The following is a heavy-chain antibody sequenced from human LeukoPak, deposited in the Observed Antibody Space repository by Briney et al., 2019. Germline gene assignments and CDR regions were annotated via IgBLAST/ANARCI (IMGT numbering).Heavy chain of an antibody. J-gene: IGHJ4*02. CDR3: ARGNYYDSSGYNYFDY. D-gene: IGHD3-22*01. Sequence: PSETLSLTCTVSGGSISSYYWSWIRQPPGKGLEWIGYIYYSGSTNYNPSLKSRVTISVDTSKNQFSLKLSSVTAADTAVYYCARGNYYDSSGYNYFDYWGQGTLVTVSS. CDR1: GGSISSYY. CDR2: IYYSGST. V-gene: IGHV4-59*01.